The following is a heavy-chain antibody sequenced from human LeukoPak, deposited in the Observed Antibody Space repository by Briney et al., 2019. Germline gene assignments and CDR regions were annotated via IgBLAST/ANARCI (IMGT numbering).Heavy chain of an antibody. D-gene: IGHD3-9*01. J-gene: IGHJ4*02. CDR3: VKYYDILTGYWTP. V-gene: IGHV3-15*01. Sequence: GGSLRLSCAASGFSFSSAWMTWVRQAPGKGLEWVGRIKSKGDGGTTDYAAPVKVRFTISRDDSKNTPYLQMSSLKSEDTAVYYCVKYYDILTGYWTPWGQGTLVTVSS. CDR1: GFSFSSAW. CDR2: IKSKGDGGTT.